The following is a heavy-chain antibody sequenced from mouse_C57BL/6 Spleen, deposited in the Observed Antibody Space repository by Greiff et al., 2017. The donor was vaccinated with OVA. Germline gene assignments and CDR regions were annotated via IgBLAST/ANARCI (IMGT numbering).Heavy chain of an antibody. Sequence: ESGPGLVKPSQSLSLTCSVTGYSITSGYYWNWIRQFPGNKLEWMGYISYDGSNNYNPSLKNRISITRDTSKNQFFLKLNSVTTEDTATYYCARALDGYYFAYWGQGTLVTVSA. D-gene: IGHD2-3*01. CDR1: GYSITSGYY. CDR3: ARALDGYYFAY. V-gene: IGHV3-6*01. J-gene: IGHJ3*01. CDR2: ISYDGSN.